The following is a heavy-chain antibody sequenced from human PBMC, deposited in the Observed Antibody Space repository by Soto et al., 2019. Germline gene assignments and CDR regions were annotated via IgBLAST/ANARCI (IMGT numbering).Heavy chain of an antibody. D-gene: IGHD3-3*01. CDR1: GFTFSNAW. J-gene: IGHJ4*02. V-gene: IGHV3-15*07. CDR3: TTHLTYYDFWSGYYTDY. CDR2: IKSKTDGGTT. Sequence: EVQLVESGGGLVKPGGSLRLSCAASGFTFSNAWMNWVRQAPGKGLEWVGRIKSKTDGGTTDYAAPVKGRFTISRDDSKNTLYLQMNSLKTEDTAVYYCTTHLTYYDFWSGYYTDYWGQGTLVTVSS.